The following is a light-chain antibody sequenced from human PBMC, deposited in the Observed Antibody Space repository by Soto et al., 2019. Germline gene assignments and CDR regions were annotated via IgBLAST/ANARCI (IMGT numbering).Light chain of an antibody. V-gene: IGLV2-14*01. CDR3: SSYKRRSIFYF. Sequence: QSVLTQLASVSGSPGQSITISCTGTSSDVGGYNYVSWYQQHPGKAPKLMIYDVSNRPSGVSNRFSGSKSGNTASLTISGLEVEEEVDYSGSSYKRRSIFYFFGTGPKVTAL. J-gene: IGLJ1*01. CDR1: SSDVGGYNY. CDR2: DVS.